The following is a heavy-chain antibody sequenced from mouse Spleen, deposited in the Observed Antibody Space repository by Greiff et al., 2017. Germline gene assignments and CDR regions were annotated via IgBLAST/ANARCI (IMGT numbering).Heavy chain of an antibody. Sequence: VQLQQPGAELVKPGASVKLSCKASGYTFTSYWMQWVKQRPGQGLEWIGEIDPSDSYTNYNQKFKGKATLTVDTSSSTAYMQLSSLTSEDSAVYYCARWMIRRGHYFDYWGQGTTLTVSS. CDR2: IDPSDSYT. J-gene: IGHJ2*01. D-gene: IGHD2-3*01. CDR3: ARWMIRRGHYFDY. CDR1: GYTFTSYW. V-gene: IGHV1-50*01.